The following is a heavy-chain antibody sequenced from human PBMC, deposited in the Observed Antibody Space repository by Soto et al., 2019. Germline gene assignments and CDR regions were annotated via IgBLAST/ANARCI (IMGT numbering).Heavy chain of an antibody. CDR2: ISGSGGTT. Sequence: GGSLRLSCAASGFTFSSYDMRWVRQAPGKGLECVSVISGSGGTTYYADSVSGRFTISRDNSKNTLYLQMYSLRADDTAVYYCAKAEYSSSWFIDYWGQGTLVTVSS. D-gene: IGHD6-13*01. CDR1: GFTFSSYD. V-gene: IGHV3-23*01. CDR3: AKAEYSSSWFIDY. J-gene: IGHJ4*02.